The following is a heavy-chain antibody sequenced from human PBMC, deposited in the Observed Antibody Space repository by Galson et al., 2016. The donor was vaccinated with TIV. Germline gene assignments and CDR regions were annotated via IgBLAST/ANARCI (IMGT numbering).Heavy chain of an antibody. CDR2: ISGGGDYT. V-gene: IGHV3-23*01. CDR3: AKAQGGGYNYAPFDY. D-gene: IGHD5-24*01. J-gene: IGHJ4*02. CDR1: RFIFDKYG. Sequence: SLRLSCAASRFIFDKYGMNWVRQAPGKGLEWVAPISGGGDYTSYADSVKGRFTVSRDNSKNTVYLEMNSLRAEDTAVYYCAKAQGGGYNYAPFDYWGRGTLVTVSS.